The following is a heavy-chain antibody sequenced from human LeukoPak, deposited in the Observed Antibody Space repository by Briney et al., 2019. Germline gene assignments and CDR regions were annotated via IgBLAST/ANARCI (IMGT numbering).Heavy chain of an antibody. Sequence: ASVKVSCKASGYTFTSYYMHWVRQAPGQGLEWMGIINPSGGSTSYAQKFQGRVTMTRDTSTSTVYMELSSLRSEDTAVYYCARDREVLYRVNWFDPWGQGTLVTVSS. D-gene: IGHD2-8*01. CDR3: ARDREVLYRVNWFDP. CDR1: GYTFTSYY. J-gene: IGHJ5*02. CDR2: INPSGGST. V-gene: IGHV1-46*01.